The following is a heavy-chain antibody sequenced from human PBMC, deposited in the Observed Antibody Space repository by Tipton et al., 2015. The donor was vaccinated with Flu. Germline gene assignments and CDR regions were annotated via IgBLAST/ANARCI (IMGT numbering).Heavy chain of an antibody. CDR2: LYSDGTT. CDR1: GFTVSSNY. D-gene: IGHD5-24*01. CDR3: ARGENGYNEDPFDY. Sequence: SLRLSCAASGFTVSSNYMIWVRQVPGKGLEWVSVLYSDGTTYYTESVKGRFTISRNNSKNTLYLQMNSLRAEDTAMYYCARGENGYNEDPFDYWGQGTLVTVSS. J-gene: IGHJ4*02. V-gene: IGHV3-53*01.